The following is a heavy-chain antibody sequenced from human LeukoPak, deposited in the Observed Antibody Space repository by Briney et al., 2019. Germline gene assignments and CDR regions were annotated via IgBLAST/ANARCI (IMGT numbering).Heavy chain of an antibody. CDR1: GSTFSSYA. J-gene: IGHJ6*03. CDR2: ISGSGGST. Sequence: GGSLRLSCATSGSTFSSYAMSWVRQAPGKGLEWVSVISGSGGSTSYAESVKGRFTISRDNSKSTLFLQMNSLRAEDTAIYYCAKVLPPWYSSRDDNHYMDVWGKGTTVTVSS. D-gene: IGHD6-13*01. V-gene: IGHV3-23*01. CDR3: AKVLPPWYSSRDDNHYMDV.